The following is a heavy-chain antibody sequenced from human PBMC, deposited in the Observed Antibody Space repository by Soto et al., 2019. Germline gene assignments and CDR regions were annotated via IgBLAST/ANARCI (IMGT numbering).Heavy chain of an antibody. CDR3: ARDDCSSTSCPPVDY. CDR1: GFTFSSYG. J-gene: IGHJ4*02. D-gene: IGHD2-2*01. V-gene: IGHV3-33*01. Sequence: GALRLSCAASGFTFSSYGMHWVRQAPGKGLEWVAVIWYDGSNKYYADSVKGRFTISRDNSKNTLYLQMNSLRAEDTAVYYCARDDCSSTSCPPVDYWGQGTLVTVSS. CDR2: IWYDGSNK.